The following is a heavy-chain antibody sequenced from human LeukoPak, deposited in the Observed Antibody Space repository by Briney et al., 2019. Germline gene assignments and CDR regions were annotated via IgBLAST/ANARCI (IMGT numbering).Heavy chain of an antibody. CDR1: GYSIISGYY. D-gene: IGHD4-17*01. V-gene: IGHV4-38-2*01. Sequence: PSETLSLTCAVSGYSIISGYYWGWIRQPPGKGLEWIGSIYHSGSTYYNPSLKSRVTISVDTSKNQFSLKLSSVTAADTAVYYCARSNGDYNWFDPWGQGTLVTVSS. J-gene: IGHJ5*02. CDR3: ARSNGDYNWFDP. CDR2: IYHSGST.